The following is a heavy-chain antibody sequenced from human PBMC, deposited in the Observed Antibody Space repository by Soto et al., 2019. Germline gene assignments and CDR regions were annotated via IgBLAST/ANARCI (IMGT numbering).Heavy chain of an antibody. CDR1: GFTFSGSA. V-gene: IGHV3-73*01. J-gene: IGHJ4*02. Sequence: EVQLVESGGGLVQPGASLKLSCAVSGFTFSGSAMHWVRQASGKGLEWVGRIRSKANNYATTYAASVKGRFTISRDDSKNRAYLRMNSLKREDTAVYYCTRGSGDYVRDYWSQGTLVTVSS. D-gene: IGHD4-17*01. CDR2: IRSKANNYAT. CDR3: TRGSGDYVRDY.